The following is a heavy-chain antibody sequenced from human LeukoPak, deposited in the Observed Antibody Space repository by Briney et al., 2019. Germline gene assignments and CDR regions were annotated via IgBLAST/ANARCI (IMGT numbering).Heavy chain of an antibody. V-gene: IGHV1-69*04. CDR3: AREGSIAAAVNDAFDI. CDR2: IIPILGIA. CDR1: GGTFSSYA. Sequence: ASVKVSCKASGGTFSSYAISWVRQAPGQGLEWMGRIIPILGIANYAQKFQGRVTITADKSTSTAYMGLSSLRSEDTAVYYCAREGSIAAAVNDAFDIWGQGTMVTVSS. J-gene: IGHJ3*02. D-gene: IGHD6-13*01.